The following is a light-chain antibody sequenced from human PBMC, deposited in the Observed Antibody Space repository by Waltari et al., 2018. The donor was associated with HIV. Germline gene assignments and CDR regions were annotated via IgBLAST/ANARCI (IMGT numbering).Light chain of an antibody. CDR2: SNN. V-gene: IGLV1-44*01. J-gene: IGLJ2*01. CDR3: AVWGDSLNGPV. CDR1: SSNIGSNT. Sequence: QSVLTQPPSASGTPGQRVTISCSGSSSNIGSNTVNWYQQLPGTAPKLLIYSNNQRPSGVPYRFSGSKSGTSASLAISGLQSEDEADYYCAVWGDSLNGPVFGGGTKLTVL.